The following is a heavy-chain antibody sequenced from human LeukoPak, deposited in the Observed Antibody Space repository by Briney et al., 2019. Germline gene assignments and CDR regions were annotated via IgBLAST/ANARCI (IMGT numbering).Heavy chain of an antibody. CDR1: GFTFSSYS. V-gene: IGHV3-48*01. J-gene: IGHJ6*03. CDR3: ARYLTGYYYYYYYYMDV. Sequence: GGSLRLSCAASGFTFSSYSMNWVRQAPGKGLEWVSYISSSSSTIYYADSVKGRFTISRDNAKNSLYLQMNSLRAEDTAVYYCARYLTGYYYYYYYYMDVWGKGTTVTVSS. D-gene: IGHD3-9*01. CDR2: ISSSSSTI.